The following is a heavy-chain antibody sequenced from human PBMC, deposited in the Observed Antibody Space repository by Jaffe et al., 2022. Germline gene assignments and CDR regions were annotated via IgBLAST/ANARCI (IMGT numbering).Heavy chain of an antibody. CDR3: ARDLFEELPPDWFDP. Sequence: QVQLQESGPGLVKPSETLSLTCAVSGYSISSGYYWGWIRQPPGKGLEWIGSIYHSGSTYYNPSLKSRVTISVDTSKNQFSLKLSSVTAADTAVYYCARDLFEELPPDWFDPWGQGTLVTVSS. D-gene: IGHD1-26*01. CDR2: IYHSGST. V-gene: IGHV4-38-2*02. J-gene: IGHJ5*02. CDR1: GYSISSGYY.